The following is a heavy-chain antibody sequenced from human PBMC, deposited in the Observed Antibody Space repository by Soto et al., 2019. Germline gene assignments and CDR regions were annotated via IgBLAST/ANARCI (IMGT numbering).Heavy chain of an antibody. J-gene: IGHJ4*02. CDR1: GGSISSYY. V-gene: IGHV4-59*01. Sequence: SETLSLTCTVSGGSISSYYWIWIRQPPGKGLEWIGYIYYSGSTNYNPSLKSRVTISVDTSKNQFSLKLSSVTAADTAVYYCAGYSSSSRPFDYWGQGTLVTVSS. CDR3: AGYSSSSRPFDY. D-gene: IGHD6-6*01. CDR2: IYYSGST.